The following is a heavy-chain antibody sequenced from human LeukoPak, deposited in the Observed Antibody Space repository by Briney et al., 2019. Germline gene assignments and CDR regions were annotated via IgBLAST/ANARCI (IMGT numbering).Heavy chain of an antibody. CDR2: IWYDGSNK. Sequence: GGSLRLSCAASGFTFSSYGMHWVRQAPGKGLEWVAVIWYDGSNKYYADSVKGRFTISRDNSKNTLYLQMNSLRAEDTAVYYCAKPLYRNYYGSGSPYYYYGMDVWGQGTTVTVSS. J-gene: IGHJ6*02. D-gene: IGHD3-10*01. CDR1: GFTFSSYG. V-gene: IGHV3-30*02. CDR3: AKPLYRNYYGSGSPYYYYGMDV.